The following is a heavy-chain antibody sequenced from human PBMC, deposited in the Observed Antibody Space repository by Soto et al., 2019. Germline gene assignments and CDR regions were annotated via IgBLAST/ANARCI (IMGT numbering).Heavy chain of an antibody. D-gene: IGHD3-9*01. CDR2: ISHDGSNK. Sequence: GGSLRLSCAASGFTFSAYGIHWVRQAPGKGLEWVAVISHDGSNKYYADSVKGRFTISRDNSKNTLYLQMNSLRAEDTAVDYCVTVRYFGGVRDAIDYWGQGTLVTVSS. CDR3: VTVRYFGGVRDAIDY. J-gene: IGHJ4*02. CDR1: GFTFSAYG. V-gene: IGHV3-30*03.